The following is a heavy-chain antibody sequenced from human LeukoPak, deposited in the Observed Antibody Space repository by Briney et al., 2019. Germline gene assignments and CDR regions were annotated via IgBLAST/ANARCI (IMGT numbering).Heavy chain of an antibody. CDR2: INPHNGDT. J-gene: IGHJ4*02. V-gene: IGHV1-2*02. Sequence: ASVKVSCKASGYTFADYYMNWVRQAPGQGLEWMGWINPHNGDTNYAQKFQGRVIMTRDTSITTVYMELSRLRSDDTAVYYCARDPISSSAFDHWGQGTLVTVSS. D-gene: IGHD6-6*01. CDR3: ARDPISSSAFDH. CDR1: GYTFADYY.